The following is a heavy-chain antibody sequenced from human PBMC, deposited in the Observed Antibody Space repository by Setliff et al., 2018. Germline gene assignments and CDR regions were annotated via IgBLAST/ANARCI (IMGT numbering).Heavy chain of an antibody. Sequence: GESLKISCAASGFTFSSYAMHWVRQAPGKGLEWVAVISYDGSNKYYADSVKGRFTISRDNSENTLYLQMNRLRAEDTAVHYCARDREVVGSTRGTYYHYYHMDVWGKGTTVTVSS. CDR3: ARDREVVGSTRGTYYHYYHMDV. D-gene: IGHD1-26*01. CDR1: GFTFSSYA. J-gene: IGHJ6*03. V-gene: IGHV3-30*14. CDR2: ISYDGSNK.